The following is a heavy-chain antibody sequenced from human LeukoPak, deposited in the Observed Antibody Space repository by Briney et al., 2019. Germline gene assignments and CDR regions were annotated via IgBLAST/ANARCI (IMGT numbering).Heavy chain of an antibody. V-gene: IGHV3-7*01. J-gene: IGHJ4*02. CDR2: IKQDGSEK. CDR3: ARAAADTAIRFDY. CDR1: GFTFSSYW. Sequence: PGGSLRLSCAASGFTFSSYWMSWVRQAPGKGLEWVANIKQDGSEKYYVDSEKGRFTISRDNAKNSLYLQMNSLRAEDTAVYYCARAAADTAIRFDYWGQGTLVTVSS. D-gene: IGHD5-18*01.